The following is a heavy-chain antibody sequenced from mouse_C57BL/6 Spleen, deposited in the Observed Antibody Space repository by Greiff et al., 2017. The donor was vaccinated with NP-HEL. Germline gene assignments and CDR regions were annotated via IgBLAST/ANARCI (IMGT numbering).Heavy chain of an antibody. CDR3: AREGLLRGIGYYAMDY. D-gene: IGHD2-3*01. V-gene: IGHV5-4*01. Sequence: EVQVVESGGGLVKPGGSLKLSCAASGFTFSSYAMSWVRQTPEKRLEWVATISDGGSYTYYPDNVKGRFTISRDNAKNNLYLQMSHLKSEDTAMYYCAREGLLRGIGYYAMDYWGQGTSVTVSS. CDR2: ISDGGSYT. J-gene: IGHJ4*01. CDR1: GFTFSSYA.